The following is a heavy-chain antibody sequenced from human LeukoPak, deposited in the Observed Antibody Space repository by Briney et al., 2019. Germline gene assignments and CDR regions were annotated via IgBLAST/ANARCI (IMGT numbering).Heavy chain of an antibody. Sequence: GGSLRLSCAASGFTFSSYAMSWVRQAPGKGLEWVSTISGSGGSTYYADSVKGRFTISRDNSKNTLYLQMNSLRAGDTAVYYCAKMGGYCSGSSCYSSDYWGQGTLVTVSS. CDR2: ISGSGGST. CDR3: AKMGGYCSGSSCYSSDY. CDR1: GFTFSSYA. V-gene: IGHV3-23*01. D-gene: IGHD2-15*01. J-gene: IGHJ4*02.